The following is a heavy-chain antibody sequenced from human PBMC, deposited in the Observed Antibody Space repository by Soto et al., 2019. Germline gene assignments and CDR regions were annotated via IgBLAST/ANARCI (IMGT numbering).Heavy chain of an antibody. Sequence: EVQLVESGGGLIQPGRSLRLSCAASGFTFVDYAMHWVRQPPGKGLEWVSTISWNSGSISYADSVRGRFTISRDNAKNALYLQMNSLRVEDTALNYCAKDHGGGTYFFYTYMDVWGKGTTVTVS. CDR2: ISWNSGSI. D-gene: IGHD3-16*01. CDR1: GFTFVDYA. V-gene: IGHV3-9*01. J-gene: IGHJ6*03. CDR3: AKDHGGGTYFFYTYMDV.